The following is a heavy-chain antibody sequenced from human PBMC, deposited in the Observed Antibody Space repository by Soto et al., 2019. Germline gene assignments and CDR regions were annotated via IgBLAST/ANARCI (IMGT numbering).Heavy chain of an antibody. V-gene: IGHV1-69*13. CDR2: IIPIFGTA. CDR1: GGTFSSYA. D-gene: IGHD6-6*01. CDR3: AREYSSSSLGSHGMDV. J-gene: IGHJ6*02. Sequence: SVKVSCKASGGTFSSYAISWVRQAPGQGLEWMGGIIPIFGTANYAQKFQGRVTITADESTSTAYMELSSLRSEDTAVYYCAREYSSSSLGSHGMDVWGQGTTVTVSS.